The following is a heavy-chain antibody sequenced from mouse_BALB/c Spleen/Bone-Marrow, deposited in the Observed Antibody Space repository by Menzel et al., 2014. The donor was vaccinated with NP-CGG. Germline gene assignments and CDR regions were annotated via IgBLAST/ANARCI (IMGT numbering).Heavy chain of an antibody. Sequence: VKLVESWAELVKPGASVKLSCKASGYTFTSYFMYWVKQRPGQGLEWIGQINPSNGGTNFNEKFKSKATLTVDKSSSTAYMQLSSLTTEDSAVYYCTRSDGYYDPHWYFDVWGEGTTVTVSS. D-gene: IGHD2-3*01. V-gene: IGHV1S81*02. CDR2: INPSNGGT. CDR1: GYTFTSYF. J-gene: IGHJ1*01. CDR3: TRSDGYYDPHWYFDV.